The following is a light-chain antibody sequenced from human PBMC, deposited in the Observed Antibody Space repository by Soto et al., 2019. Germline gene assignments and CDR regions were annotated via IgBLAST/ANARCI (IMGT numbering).Light chain of an antibody. Sequence: QSVLTQPASVSGSPGESITISCTGTSSGIGSYHLVSWYQHQSGKAPKLIIYKVSQWPSGVSDRFSASKSGNTASLTISGLQAEDEADYYCCSYAGSNWGYVFGTVTKVTVL. CDR2: KVS. V-gene: IGLV2-23*02. CDR3: CSYAGSNWGYV. CDR1: SSGIGSYHL. J-gene: IGLJ1*01.